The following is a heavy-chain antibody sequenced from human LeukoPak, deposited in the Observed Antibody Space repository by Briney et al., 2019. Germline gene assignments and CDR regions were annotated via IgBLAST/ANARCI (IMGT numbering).Heavy chain of an antibody. J-gene: IGHJ4*02. CDR1: GGSISSSSYY. V-gene: IGHV4-61*01. CDR2: IYYSGST. Sequence: SETLSLTCTVSGGSISSSSYYWSWIRQPPGKGLEWIGYIYYSGSTNYNPSLKSRVTISVDTSKNQFSLKLSSVTAADTAVYYCARVGTYGSGSYLSWLDYWGQGTLVTVSS. D-gene: IGHD3-10*01. CDR3: ARVGTYGSGSYLSWLDY.